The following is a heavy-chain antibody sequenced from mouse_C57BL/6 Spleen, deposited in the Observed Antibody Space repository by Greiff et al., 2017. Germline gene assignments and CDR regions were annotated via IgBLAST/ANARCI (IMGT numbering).Heavy chain of an antibody. D-gene: IGHD3-2*02. Sequence: QVQLQQSGAELVQPGASVKISCKASGYAFSSYWMNWVKQRPGKGLEWIGQIYPGDGDTNYNGTFKGKAPLTADKSSSTAYMQLSSLTSEDSAVYFCARRTAQAGGFAYWGQGTLVTVSA. V-gene: IGHV1-80*01. CDR1: GYAFSSYW. CDR3: ARRTAQAGGFAY. J-gene: IGHJ3*01. CDR2: IYPGDGDT.